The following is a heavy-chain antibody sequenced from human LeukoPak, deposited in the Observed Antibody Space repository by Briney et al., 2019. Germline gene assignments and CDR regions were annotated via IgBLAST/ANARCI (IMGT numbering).Heavy chain of an antibody. CDR3: ARSMGGEIATMYYFDY. J-gene: IGHJ4*02. Sequence: GSSVKVSCKASVGTFSSYACSWVRQAPGQGLEWMGGIIPILGTANYAQKFQGRVTIPTDESTSTAYMELSSLRSEDTAVYYCARSMGGEIATMYYFDYWGQGTLVTASS. CDR2: IIPILGTA. V-gene: IGHV1-69*05. D-gene: IGHD5-24*01. CDR1: VGTFSSYA.